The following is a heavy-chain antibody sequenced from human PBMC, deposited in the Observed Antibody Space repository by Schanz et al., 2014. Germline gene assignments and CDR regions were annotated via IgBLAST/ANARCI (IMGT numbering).Heavy chain of an antibody. D-gene: IGHD3-10*01. CDR3: AKYRGYYRVSGSYRELEY. CDR1: GFGFSSYS. CDR2: ITYNGGTI. Sequence: EVQLVESGGGLIQPGGSLRLSCAASGFGFSSYSMNWVRQAPGKGLEWVSYITYNGGTIYYADSVKGRFTISRDNSKSTLYVEMNSLRVEDTAVYYCAKYRGYYRVSGSYRELEYWGQGTLVTVSS. V-gene: IGHV3-48*01. J-gene: IGHJ4*02.